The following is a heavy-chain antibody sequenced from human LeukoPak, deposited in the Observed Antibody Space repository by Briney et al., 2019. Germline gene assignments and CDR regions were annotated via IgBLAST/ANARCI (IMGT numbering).Heavy chain of an antibody. D-gene: IGHD6-6*01. J-gene: IGHJ4*02. CDR3: ARGFRRIAARSFGY. CDR2: MNPNSGNT. V-gene: IGHV1-8*01. CDR1: GYTFTSYD. Sequence: GASVKVSCKASGYTFTSYDINWVRQATGQALEWMGWMNPNSGNTGYAQKFQGRVTMTRNTSISTAYMELSSLRSEDTAVYYCARGFRRIAARSFGYWGQGTLVTVSS.